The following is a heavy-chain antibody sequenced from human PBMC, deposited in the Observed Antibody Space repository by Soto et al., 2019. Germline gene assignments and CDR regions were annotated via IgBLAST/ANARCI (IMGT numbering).Heavy chain of an antibody. J-gene: IGHJ6*02. V-gene: IGHV3-23*01. CDR2: ISGSGGST. CDR3: AKVIVAAHTGPYYYYGMDV. D-gene: IGHD5-12*01. CDR1: GFTFSSYA. Sequence: GGSLRLSCAASGFTFSSYAMSWVRQAPGKGLEWVSAISGSGGSTYYADSVKGRFTISRDNSKNTLYLQMNSLRAEDTAVYYCAKVIVAAHTGPYYYYGMDVWGQGTTVTVSS.